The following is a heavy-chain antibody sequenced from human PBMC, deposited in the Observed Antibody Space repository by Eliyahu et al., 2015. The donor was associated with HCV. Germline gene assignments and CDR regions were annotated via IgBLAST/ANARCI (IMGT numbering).Heavy chain of an antibody. D-gene: IGHD3-3*01. Sequence: QVQLQESGPGLVXPSETLSXTCTVSXGSINSYYWSWIRQAPGKGLEWIGYIHYTGTTNYNPSLKSRLTISLDTLKNQFSLTXRSVTAADTAVYYCATSGDTKFGEFDPWGQGILVTVSS. CDR2: IHYTGTT. CDR1: XGSINSYY. J-gene: IGHJ5*02. V-gene: IGHV4-59*01. CDR3: ATSGDTKFGEFDP.